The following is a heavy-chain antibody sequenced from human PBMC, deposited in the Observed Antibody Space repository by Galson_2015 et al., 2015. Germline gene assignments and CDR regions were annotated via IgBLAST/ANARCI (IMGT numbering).Heavy chain of an antibody. V-gene: IGHV2-70*01. CDR3: ARTSGGGCYPLSGGMDV. CDR1: GFSLSTSGMC. D-gene: IGHD2-15*01. Sequence: PALVKPTQTLTLTCTFSGFSLSTSGMCVSWIRQPPGKALEWLALIDWDDDKYYSTSLKTRLTISKDTSKNQVVLTMTNMDPVDTATYYCARTSGGGCYPLSGGMDVWGQGTTVTVSS. J-gene: IGHJ6*02. CDR2: IDWDDDK.